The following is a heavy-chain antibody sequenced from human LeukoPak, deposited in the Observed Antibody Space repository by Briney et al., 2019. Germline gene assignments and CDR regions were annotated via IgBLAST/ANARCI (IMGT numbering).Heavy chain of an antibody. J-gene: IGHJ4*02. V-gene: IGHV3-9*01. CDR3: AKDTNYDFWSGYGFDY. CDR1: GFSFNDLA. D-gene: IGHD3-3*01. CDR2: ISWNSGSI. Sequence: PGGSLRLSCAASGFSFNDLAMHWVRQAPGKGLEWVSGISWNSGSINYADSVKGRFTISRDNAMNSLYLQMNSLRAEDTAFYYCAKDTNYDFWSGYGFDYWGQGALVTVSS.